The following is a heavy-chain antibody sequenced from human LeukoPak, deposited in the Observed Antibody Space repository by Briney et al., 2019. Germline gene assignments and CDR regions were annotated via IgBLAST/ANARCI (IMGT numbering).Heavy chain of an antibody. CDR1: GGTFNNSA. CDR3: ARADYYGSGSYYNLCDY. D-gene: IGHD3-10*01. CDR2: MNPNSGNT. V-gene: IGHV1-8*02. Sequence: ASVKVSCKTSGGTFNNSAISWVRQATGQGLEWMGWMNPNSGNTGYAQKFQGRVTMTRNTSISTAYMELSSLRSEDTAVYYCARADYYGSGSYYNLCDYWGQGTLVTVSS. J-gene: IGHJ4*02.